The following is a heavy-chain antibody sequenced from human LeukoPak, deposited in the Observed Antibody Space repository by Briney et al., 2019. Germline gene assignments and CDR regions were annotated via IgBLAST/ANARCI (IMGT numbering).Heavy chain of an antibody. D-gene: IGHD4-17*01. CDR3: TTPTPGTTVTTVDY. CDR2: VKSKPDGGTT. Sequence: GGSLRLSCAASGFTLSHAYMSWVRQAPGKGLEWVGRVKSKPDGGTTDYAAPVKGRFTISRDDSKNTVYLQMNRLKTEDTAVYYCTTPTPGTTVTTVDYWGQGTLVTVSS. CDR1: GFTLSHAY. V-gene: IGHV3-15*01. J-gene: IGHJ4*02.